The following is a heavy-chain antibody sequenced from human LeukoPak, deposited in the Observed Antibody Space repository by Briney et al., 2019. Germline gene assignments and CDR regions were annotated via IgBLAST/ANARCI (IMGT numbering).Heavy chain of an antibody. CDR1: GFTFSDYC. Sequence: PGGSLRLSCAASGFTFSDYCMSWIRQAPGKGLEWVSYISSSSTYTKYADSVKGRFTISRDSAKNSLYLQMNSLRAEDTAVYYCTRETYGYFDYWGQGTLVTVSS. J-gene: IGHJ4*02. V-gene: IGHV3-11*05. CDR2: ISSSSTYT. D-gene: IGHD3-10*01. CDR3: TRETYGYFDY.